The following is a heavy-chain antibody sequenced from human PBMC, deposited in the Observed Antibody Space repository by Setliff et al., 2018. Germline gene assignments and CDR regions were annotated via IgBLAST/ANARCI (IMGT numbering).Heavy chain of an antibody. D-gene: IGHD2-2*01. V-gene: IGHV3-7*05. CDR2: IKQDGSET. J-gene: IGHJ5*02. CDR3: AKDRWGYADP. Sequence: PGGSLRLSCAASGFTFTSYWMSWVRQAPGKGLEWVANIKQDGSETYYADSVKGRFTVSRDNAMDTLFLQMNGLTTDDTAKYFCAKDRWGYADPWGQGTLVTVSS. CDR1: GFTFTSYW.